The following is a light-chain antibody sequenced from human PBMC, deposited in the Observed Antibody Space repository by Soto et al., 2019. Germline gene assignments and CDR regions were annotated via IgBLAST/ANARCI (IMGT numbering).Light chain of an antibody. CDR1: QGISNY. CDR2: AAS. Sequence: DIQMTQSPSSLSTSVGDRVTITCRASQGISNYLAWYQQKPGKVPKLLIYAASTLQSGVPSRFSGSGSGTDFTLTISSLQPEDVAVYYCQQYVTSSPRTFGQGTKVEIK. CDR3: QQYVTSSPRT. J-gene: IGKJ1*01. V-gene: IGKV1-27*01.